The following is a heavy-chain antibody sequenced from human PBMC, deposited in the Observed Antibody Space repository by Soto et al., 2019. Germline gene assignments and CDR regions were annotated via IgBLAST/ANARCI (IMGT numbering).Heavy chain of an antibody. J-gene: IGHJ3*02. Sequence: HPGGSLRLSCAASGFTFSSYWMHWVRQAPGKGLVWVSRINSDGSSTSYADSVKGRFTISRDNAKNTLYLQMNSLRAEDTAVYYCARGKAVAGTAFDIWGQGTMVTVSS. CDR3: ARGKAVAGTAFDI. CDR2: INSDGSST. CDR1: GFTFSSYW. D-gene: IGHD6-19*01. V-gene: IGHV3-74*01.